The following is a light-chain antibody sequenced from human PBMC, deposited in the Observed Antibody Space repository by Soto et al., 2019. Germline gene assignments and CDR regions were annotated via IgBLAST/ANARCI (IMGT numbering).Light chain of an antibody. CDR1: SSNIGAGYD. V-gene: IGLV1-40*01. CDR2: GNS. Sequence: QSVLTQPPSVSGAPGQRVTISCTGSSSNIGAGYDVHWYQQLPGTAPKLLIYGNSNRPSGVPDRFSGYKSGTSASLAITGLQAEDEADFYCQYHESSLSAYVFGPGTKVTVL. CDR3: QYHESSLSAYV. J-gene: IGLJ1*01.